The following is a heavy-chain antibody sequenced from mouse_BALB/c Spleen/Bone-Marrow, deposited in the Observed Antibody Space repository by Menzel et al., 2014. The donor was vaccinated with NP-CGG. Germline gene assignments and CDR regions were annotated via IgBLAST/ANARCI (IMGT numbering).Heavy chain of an antibody. CDR1: GFDFSRYW. CDR3: ARLGCYGYFAY. J-gene: IGHJ2*01. CDR2: INPGSSTI. D-gene: IGHD1-1*01. Sequence: VESGGSLILSCAASGFDFSRYWMSWARQAPGKGQEWIGEINPGSSTINYTPSLKDKFIISRDNAKKTLYLQINKVRSEDTALYYCARLGCYGYFAYWGQGTTLTVSS. V-gene: IGHV4-2*02.